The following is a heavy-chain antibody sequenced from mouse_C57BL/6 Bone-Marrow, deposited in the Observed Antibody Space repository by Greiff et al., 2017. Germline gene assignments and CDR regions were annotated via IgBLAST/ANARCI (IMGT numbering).Heavy chain of an antibody. Sequence: EVQLVESGPGLVKPSQSLSLTCSVTGYSITSGYYWNWFRQFPGNKLEWMGYISYDGSNNYNPSLKNRISITRDTSKNQFFLKVNSVTTEDTATYYCASQTAQAPLHYWGQGTTLTVSS. CDR1: GYSITSGYY. D-gene: IGHD3-2*02. CDR2: ISYDGSN. V-gene: IGHV3-6*01. J-gene: IGHJ2*01. CDR3: ASQTAQAPLHY.